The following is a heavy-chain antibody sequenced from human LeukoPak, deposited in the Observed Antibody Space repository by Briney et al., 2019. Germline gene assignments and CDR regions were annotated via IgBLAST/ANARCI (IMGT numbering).Heavy chain of an antibody. V-gene: IGHV1-8*01. CDR3: ARGGRIAARPFYYYYMDV. D-gene: IGHD6-6*01. Sequence: GASVKVSCKASGYTLTSYDINWVRQATGQGLEWWGWMTPNSGNTGYAQKFQGRVTVTRNTSISTAYMELSSLRSEDTAVYYCARGGRIAARPFYYYYMDVWGKGTTVTVSS. CDR1: GYTLTSYD. J-gene: IGHJ6*03. CDR2: MTPNSGNT.